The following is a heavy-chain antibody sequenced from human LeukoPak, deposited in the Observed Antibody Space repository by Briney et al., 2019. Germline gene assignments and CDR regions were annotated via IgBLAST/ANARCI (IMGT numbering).Heavy chain of an antibody. D-gene: IGHD2-2*01. Sequence: GGSLRLSCVASGFSFNGDWMNWVRQAPGKGLEWVANIKPDGSQKYYVHSVRGRFTISRDNAEKSLFLQMNSLRAEDTAVYYCVRDCPAFLDFDYWGQGTLVTVSS. J-gene: IGHJ4*02. CDR3: VRDCPAFLDFDY. V-gene: IGHV3-7*01. CDR1: GFSFNGDW. CDR2: IKPDGSQK.